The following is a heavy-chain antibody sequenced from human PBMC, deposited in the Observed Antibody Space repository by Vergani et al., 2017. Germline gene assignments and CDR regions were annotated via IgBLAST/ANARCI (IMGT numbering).Heavy chain of an antibody. CDR1: GFTFSSYG. V-gene: IGHV3-33*01. CDR2: IWYDGSNK. D-gene: IGHD2-2*01. Sequence: QVQLVESGGGVVQPGRSLRLSCAASGFTFSSYGMHWVRQAPGKGLEWVAVIWYDGSNKYYADSVKGRFTISRDNSKTTLYLQMNSLRAEDTAVYYCAREFNGYCSSTSCHEGAFDIWGQGTMVTVSS. CDR3: AREFNGYCSSTSCHEGAFDI. J-gene: IGHJ3*02.